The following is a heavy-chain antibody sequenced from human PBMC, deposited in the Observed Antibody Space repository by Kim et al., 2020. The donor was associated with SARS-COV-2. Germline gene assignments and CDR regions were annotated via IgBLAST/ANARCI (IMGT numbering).Heavy chain of an antibody. CDR1: GFTFSNYW. V-gene: IGHV3-7*03. Sequence: GGSLRLSCAASGFTFSNYWMAWVRQTPGKGLEWVANIKQDGSDKDFVDSVKGRFTISRDNARNSPYMQMDSLRAADTAVYYCAREGVGGFDYWGQATLVT. CDR3: AREGVGGFDY. CDR2: IKQDGSDK. D-gene: IGHD3-16*01. J-gene: IGHJ4*02.